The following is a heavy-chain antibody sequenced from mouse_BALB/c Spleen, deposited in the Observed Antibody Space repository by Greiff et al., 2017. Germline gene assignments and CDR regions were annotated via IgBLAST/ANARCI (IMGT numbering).Heavy chain of an antibody. J-gene: IGHJ3*01. Sequence: VQRVESGPGLVAPSQSLSITCTVSGFSLTGYGVNWVRQPPGKGLEWLGMIWGDGSTDYNSALKSRLSISKDNSKSQVFLKMNSLQTDDTARYYCASPPYGSSSAWFAYWGQGTLVTVSA. V-gene: IGHV2-6-7*01. CDR1: GFSLTGYG. CDR2: IWGDGST. D-gene: IGHD1-1*01. CDR3: ASPPYGSSSAWFAY.